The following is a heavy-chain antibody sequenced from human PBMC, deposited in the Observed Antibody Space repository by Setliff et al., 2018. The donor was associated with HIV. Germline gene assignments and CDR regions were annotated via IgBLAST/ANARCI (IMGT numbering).Heavy chain of an antibody. CDR1: GYTFTDYF. D-gene: IGHD1-26*01. CDR2: INPTTAAA. CDR3: ARGGGGPSGFDI. V-gene: IGHV1-2*06. Sequence: ASVNVSCKASGYTFTDYFLHWVRQAPGQGLEWMGRINPTTAAANSAQKFQGRVTMARDTSLSTVYMEIRRLRSDDMAIYYCARGGGGPSGFDIWGQGTMVTVSS. J-gene: IGHJ3*02.